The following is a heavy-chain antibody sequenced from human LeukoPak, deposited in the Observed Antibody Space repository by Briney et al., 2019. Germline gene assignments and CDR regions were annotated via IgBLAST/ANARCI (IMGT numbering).Heavy chain of an antibody. Sequence: PSETLSLTCTVSGGSINNYYWNWIRQPPGKGLEWIGFIYSSGTTNYNPSLKSRLTISLDTSKNQFSLKLTSMTAADTAVYYCARESLEMATVNWGQGTLVTVSS. CDR2: IYSSGTT. J-gene: IGHJ4*02. CDR3: ARESLEMATVN. V-gene: IGHV4-59*01. D-gene: IGHD5-24*01. CDR1: GGSINNYY.